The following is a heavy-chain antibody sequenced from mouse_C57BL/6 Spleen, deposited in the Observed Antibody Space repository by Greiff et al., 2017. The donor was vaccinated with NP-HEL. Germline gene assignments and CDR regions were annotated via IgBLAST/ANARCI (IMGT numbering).Heavy chain of an antibody. CDR1: GFSLSTSGMG. CDR2: IYWDDDK. J-gene: IGHJ2*01. Sequence: QVTLKVCGPGILQSSQTLSLTCSFSGFSLSTSGMGVSWIRQPSGKGLEWLAHIYWDDDKRYNPSLKSRLTISKDTSRNQVFLKITSVDTADTATYYCARHDGYYVGFDYWGQGTTLTVSS. D-gene: IGHD2-3*01. V-gene: IGHV8-12*01. CDR3: ARHDGYYVGFDY.